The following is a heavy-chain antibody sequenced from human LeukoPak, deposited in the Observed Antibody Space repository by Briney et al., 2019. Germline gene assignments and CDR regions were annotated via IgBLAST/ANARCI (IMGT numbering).Heavy chain of an antibody. CDR3: ARDYYYGDYVSAFDI. D-gene: IGHD4-17*01. V-gene: IGHV4-34*01. CDR1: GGSFSGYY. Sequence: SETLSLTCAVYGGSFSGYYWSWIRQPPGKGLEWIGEINHSGSTNYNPSLKSRVTISVDTSKNQFSLKLSSVTAADTAVYYCARDYYYGDYVSAFDIWGQGTMVTVSS. CDR2: INHSGST. J-gene: IGHJ3*02.